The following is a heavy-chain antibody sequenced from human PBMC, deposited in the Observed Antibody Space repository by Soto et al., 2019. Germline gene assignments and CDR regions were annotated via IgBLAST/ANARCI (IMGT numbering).Heavy chain of an antibody. CDR2: ISTLNGNT. Sequence: ASVKVSCKASGYDYVTYAITWVRQRPGQGLEWMGWISTLNGNTNYAQNFQGRVTMTTDTSTRIVHLELRSLRSDDTAVYYCARRVQVSLPDYYGMDVWGQGTTVTVS. CDR1: GYDYVTYA. CDR3: ARRVQVSLPDYYGMDV. V-gene: IGHV1-18*01. D-gene: IGHD5-18*01. J-gene: IGHJ6*02.